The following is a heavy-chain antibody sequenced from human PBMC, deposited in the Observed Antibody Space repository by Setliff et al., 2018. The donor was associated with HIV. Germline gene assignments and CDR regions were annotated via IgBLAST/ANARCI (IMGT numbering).Heavy chain of an antibody. D-gene: IGHD3-3*01. CDR2: IYYSGST. CDR3: ARDQSDWFY. Sequence: ETLSLTCTVSGGSISSYYWSWIRRPPGKGLEWIGYIYYSGSTNYNPSLKSRVTISVDTSKDQFSLKLSSVTAADTAVYYCARDQSDWFYWGQGTLVTVSS. J-gene: IGHJ4*02. CDR1: GGSISSYY. V-gene: IGHV4-59*01.